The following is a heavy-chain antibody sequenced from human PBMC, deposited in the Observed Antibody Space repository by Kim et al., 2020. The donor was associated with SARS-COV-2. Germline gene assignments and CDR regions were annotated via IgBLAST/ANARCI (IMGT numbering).Heavy chain of an antibody. Sequence: SETLSLTCTVSGGSISSYYWSWIRQPPGKGLEWIGYIYYSGSTNYKHPLKSRVTISVDTSKNQFSLKLSSVTAAETAVYYCARHEAVLLWFGPGAFEIWGQGTMVTVSS. CDR1: GGSISSYY. CDR3: ARHEAVLLWFGPGAFEI. CDR2: IYYSGST. D-gene: IGHD3-10*01. V-gene: IGHV4-59*08. J-gene: IGHJ3*02.